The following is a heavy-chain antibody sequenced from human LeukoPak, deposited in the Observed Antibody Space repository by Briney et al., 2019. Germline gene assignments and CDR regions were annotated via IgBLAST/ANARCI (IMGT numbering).Heavy chain of an antibody. CDR1: GGSISSYY. V-gene: IGHV4-59*12. CDR3: ARTAVAGCKTCFDY. J-gene: IGHJ4*02. D-gene: IGHD6-19*01. CDR2: IYYSGST. Sequence: PSETLSLTCTVSGGSISSYYWSWIRQPPGKGLEWIGYIYYSGSTNYNPSLKSRVTISVDTSKNQFSLKLSSVTAADTAVYYCARTAVAGCKTCFDYWGQGTLVTVSS.